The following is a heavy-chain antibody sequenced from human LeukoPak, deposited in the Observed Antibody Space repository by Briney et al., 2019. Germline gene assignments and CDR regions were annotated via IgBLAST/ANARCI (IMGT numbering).Heavy chain of an antibody. CDR3: ARAVGAAGTDFDY. CDR2: IIAIFVTA. J-gene: IGHJ4*02. CDR1: GGTFSSYA. D-gene: IGHD6-13*01. Sequence: SVKVSCKASGGTFSSYAISLVRQAPGPRREGTGGIIAIFVTANYAQKSQRRVTITTDESTITAYMHLSSVISDDTTLYYFARAVGAAGTDFDYWAQGTLVTVSS. V-gene: IGHV1-69*05.